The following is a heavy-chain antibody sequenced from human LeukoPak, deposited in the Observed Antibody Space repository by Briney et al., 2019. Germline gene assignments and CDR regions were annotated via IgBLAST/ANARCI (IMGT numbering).Heavy chain of an antibody. CDR3: ARDPAGIWNWFDP. V-gene: IGHV3-33*08. CDR2: IWYGGSNK. D-gene: IGHD6-13*01. CDR1: GFTFSSYG. Sequence: GRSLRLSCAASGFTFSSYGMHWVRQAPGKGLEWVAVIWYGGSNKYYADSVKGRFTISRDNSKNTLYLQMNSLRAEDTAVYYCARDPAGIWNWFDPWGQGTLVTVSS. J-gene: IGHJ5*02.